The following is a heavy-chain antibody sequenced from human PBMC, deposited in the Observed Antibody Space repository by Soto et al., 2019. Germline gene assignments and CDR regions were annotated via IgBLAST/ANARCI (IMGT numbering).Heavy chain of an antibody. CDR2: IYWNRDRR. D-gene: IGHD2-15*01. CDR1: GFTSNDYA. J-gene: IGHJ4*02. V-gene: IGHV3-9*02. CDR3: TKDQTPGGADY. Sequence: EVQLVESGGGLVQPGGSLRLSCSASGFTSNDYAMHWVRQVPGKGLEWVSGIYWNRDRRGYADSVKGRFTVSRDNAKNSLYLQMDSLRADDTAVYYCTKDQTPGGADYWGQGTLVTVSS.